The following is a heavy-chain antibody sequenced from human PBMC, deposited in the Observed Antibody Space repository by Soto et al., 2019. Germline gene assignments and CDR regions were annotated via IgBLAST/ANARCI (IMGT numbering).Heavy chain of an antibody. D-gene: IGHD3-22*01. CDR2: TYYRSKWYN. CDR3: SRGGHYYHSMI. J-gene: IGHJ4*02. Sequence: PSQTLSLTCAISGDSVCSNSGAWNWIRQYPSRGLEWLGRTYYRSKWYNDYAVSVKSRITINPDTSKNQFSLKLTSATAADTALYYCSRGGHYYHSMIWGPGTLVTVSS. V-gene: IGHV6-1*01. CDR1: GDSVCSNSGA.